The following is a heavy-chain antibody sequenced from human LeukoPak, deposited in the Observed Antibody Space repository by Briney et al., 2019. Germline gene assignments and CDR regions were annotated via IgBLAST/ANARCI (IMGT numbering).Heavy chain of an antibody. V-gene: IGHV3-23*01. CDR1: GFTFSSYS. D-gene: IGHD3-22*01. CDR3: AKGVGSGYYYGYFDY. CDR2: ISGSGGST. J-gene: IGHJ4*02. Sequence: GGSLRLSCAASGFTFSSYSMNWVRQAPGKGLEWVSAISGSGGSTYYADSVKGRFTISRDNSKNTLYLQMNSLRAEDTAVYYCAKGVGSGYYYGYFDYWGQGTLVAVSS.